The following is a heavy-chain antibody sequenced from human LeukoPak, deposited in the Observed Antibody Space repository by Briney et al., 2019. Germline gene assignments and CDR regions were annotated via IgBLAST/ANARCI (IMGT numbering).Heavy chain of an antibody. D-gene: IGHD6-13*01. V-gene: IGHV3-48*03. CDR3: AIGLFEEQQPY. Sequence: GGSLRLSCAASGFTFSSYEMNWVRQAPGKGLEWVSYISSSGTTIYYADSVKGRFTISRDNAKNSLYLQMNSLRAEDTAVYYCAIGLFEEQQPYWGQGTLVTVSS. CDR1: GFTFSSYE. CDR2: ISSSGTTI. J-gene: IGHJ4*02.